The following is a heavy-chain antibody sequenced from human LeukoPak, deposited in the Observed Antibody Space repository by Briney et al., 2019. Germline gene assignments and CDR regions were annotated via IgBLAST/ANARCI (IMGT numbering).Heavy chain of an antibody. Sequence: QTGGSLRLSCAASGFTFSSYWMSWVRQAPGKGLEWVANINQDESEKYYVDSVKGRFTISRDNAKNSLYLQMNSLRAEDTAVYYCARDQWYSSSDFWGQGTLVTVSS. CDR1: GFTFSSYW. D-gene: IGHD6-6*01. V-gene: IGHV3-7*01. J-gene: IGHJ4*02. CDR2: INQDESEK. CDR3: ARDQWYSSSDF.